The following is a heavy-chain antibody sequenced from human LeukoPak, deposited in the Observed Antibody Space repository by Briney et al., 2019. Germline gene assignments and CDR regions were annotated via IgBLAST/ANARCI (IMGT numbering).Heavy chain of an antibody. D-gene: IGHD2-2*01. V-gene: IGHV3-73*01. J-gene: IGHJ6*02. CDR3: TRHSDAYCSRANCYVDNFYGLDV. Sequence: GGPLRLSGAASGFAFSALARHWAPRASGKGWGWIAGFRRKANSYVKVYAASVTGRFSISRDDSSNTAYLQMNSLKTEDTAVYYCTRHSDAYCSRANCYVDNFYGLDVWGQGTRVTVSS. CDR1: GFAFSALA. CDR2: FRRKANSYVK.